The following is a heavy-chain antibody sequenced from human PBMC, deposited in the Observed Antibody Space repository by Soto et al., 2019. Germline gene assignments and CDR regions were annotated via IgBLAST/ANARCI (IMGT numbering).Heavy chain of an antibody. CDR2: IYYSGST. CDR3: ARDLGRGYYYYGMDV. V-gene: IGHV4-31*03. Sequence: TLSLTCTVSGGSISSGGYYWSWIRQHPGKGLEWIGYIYYSGSTYYNPSLKSRVTISVDTSKNQFSLKLSSVTAADTAVYYCARDLGRGYYYYGMDVWGQGTTVTVSS. D-gene: IGHD3-10*01. J-gene: IGHJ6*02. CDR1: GGSISSGGYY.